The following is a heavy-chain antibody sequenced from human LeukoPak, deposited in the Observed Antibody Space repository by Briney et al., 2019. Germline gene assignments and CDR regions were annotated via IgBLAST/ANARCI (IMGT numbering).Heavy chain of an antibody. CDR2: IYYSGST. J-gene: IGHJ2*01. D-gene: IGHD2-8*01. Sequence: SETLSLTCTVSGGSISRYYWSWIRQPPGKGLEWIGYIYYSGSTNYNPSLKSRVTISVDTSKNQFSLKLSSVTAADTAVYYCARTDPYCTNGVCAFDLRGRGTLVTVSS. CDR1: GGSISRYY. CDR3: ARTDPYCTNGVCAFDL. V-gene: IGHV4-59*08.